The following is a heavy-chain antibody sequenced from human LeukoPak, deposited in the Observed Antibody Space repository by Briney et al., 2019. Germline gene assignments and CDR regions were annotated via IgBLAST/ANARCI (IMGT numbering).Heavy chain of an antibody. J-gene: IGHJ4*02. V-gene: IGHV3-30*18. CDR3: AKDLGYCSGGSCYRFDY. Sequence: GGSLRLSCAASGFTFSSYGMHWVRQAPGKGLEWVAVIPYDGSNKYYADSVKGRFTISRDNSKNTLYLQMNSLRAEDTAVYYCAKDLGYCSGGSCYRFDYWGQGTLVTVSS. CDR2: IPYDGSNK. CDR1: GFTFSSYG. D-gene: IGHD2-15*01.